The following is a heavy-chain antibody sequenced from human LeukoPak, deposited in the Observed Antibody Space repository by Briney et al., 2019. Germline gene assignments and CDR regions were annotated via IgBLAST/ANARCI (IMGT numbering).Heavy chain of an antibody. Sequence: GASVKVSCKASGYTFTSYDINWVRQATGQGLELIGWMNPNSGNTGYAQKFQGRVTITRNTSISTAYMELSSLRSEDTAVYYCATLYYGSGSPNPIFDYWGQGTLVTVPS. CDR1: GYTFTSYD. D-gene: IGHD3-10*01. J-gene: IGHJ4*02. V-gene: IGHV1-8*03. CDR3: ATLYYGSGSPNPIFDY. CDR2: MNPNSGNT.